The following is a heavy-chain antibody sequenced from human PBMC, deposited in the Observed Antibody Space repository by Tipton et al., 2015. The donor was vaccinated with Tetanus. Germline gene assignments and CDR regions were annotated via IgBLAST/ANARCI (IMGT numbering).Heavy chain of an antibody. CDR2: ISSRNTYI. CDR3: TSGNTLDY. D-gene: IGHD1-14*01. J-gene: IGHJ4*02. CDR1: GSTFDEHA. Sequence: SLRLSCAVSGSTFDEHAMHWVRQAPGKGLEWVSSISSRNTYIYYADSVKGRFTISRDNAQSSLFLQMTSLRAEDTAVYYCTSGNTLDYWGLGTLVTVSS. V-gene: IGHV3-21*01.